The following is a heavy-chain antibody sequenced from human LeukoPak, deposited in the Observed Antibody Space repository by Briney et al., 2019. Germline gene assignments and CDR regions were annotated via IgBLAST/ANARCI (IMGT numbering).Heavy chain of an antibody. CDR2: FHPSSGGA. CDR3: AIKRIHGNPFEY. CDR1: AYTFSDYY. J-gene: IGHJ4*02. V-gene: IGHV1-2*02. Sequence: GASVKVSCKSSAYTFSDYYVHWVRQAPGQGLEWMGWFHPSSGGAGYAQKFQGRVIMTRATSISTAYMQLTRLTSDDPAAYYCAIKRIHGNPFEYWGQGTLVTVSS. D-gene: IGHD2/OR15-2a*01.